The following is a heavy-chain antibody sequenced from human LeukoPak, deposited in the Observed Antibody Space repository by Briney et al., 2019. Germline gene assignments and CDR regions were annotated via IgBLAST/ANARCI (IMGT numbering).Heavy chain of an antibody. CDR1: GFTFDDYA. J-gene: IGHJ3*02. CDR3: ARAGVGATYAFDI. CDR2: ISWNSGSI. Sequence: GGSLRLSCAASGFTFDDYAMHWVRQAPGKGLEWVSGISWNSGSIGYADSVKGRFTISRDNAKNTLYLQMNSLRAEDTAVYYCARAGVGATYAFDIWGQGTMVTVSS. V-gene: IGHV3-9*01. D-gene: IGHD1-26*01.